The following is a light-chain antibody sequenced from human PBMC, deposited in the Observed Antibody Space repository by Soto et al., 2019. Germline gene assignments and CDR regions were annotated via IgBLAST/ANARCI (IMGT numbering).Light chain of an antibody. CDR2: ANN. V-gene: IGLV1-44*01. CDR3: SVWDESLNGWRV. Sequence: QAVVTQPPSASGTPGQRVTISCYGSTSNIGTNIVTWYQQFPGTAPKVLIYANNQRPSGVPDRFSGSKSGTSASLTSSGLQSEDEADYFCSVWDESLNGWRVFGTGTKLTVL. CDR1: TSNIGTNI. J-gene: IGLJ1*01.